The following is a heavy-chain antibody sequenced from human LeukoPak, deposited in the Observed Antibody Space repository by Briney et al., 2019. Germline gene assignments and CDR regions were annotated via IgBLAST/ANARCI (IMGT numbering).Heavy chain of an antibody. V-gene: IGHV3-7*01. CDR2: INDDGINK. Sequence: GGSLRLSCGASGFSFSTYWMSWLRQAPGKGLEWVAEINDDGINKYYVDSVKGRFTISRDNDKNSLDLQMNSLRDDYTAVYYCVYWYIKWGQGTLVTVSS. J-gene: IGHJ3*01. CDR1: GFSFSTYW. D-gene: IGHD1-14*01. CDR3: VYWYIK.